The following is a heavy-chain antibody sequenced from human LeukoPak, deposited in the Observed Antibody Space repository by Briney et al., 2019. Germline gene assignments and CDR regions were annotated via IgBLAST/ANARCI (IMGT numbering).Heavy chain of an antibody. Sequence: GGSLRLSCTASGFTFYSYGMNWVRQAPGKGLEWVSGINRSGDSTSYADSVKGRFTISRDNSKNTLYLQMNSLRAEDTAVYYCVKDDNSGWFPPLDFWGQGTLVTVSS. CDR3: VKDDNSGWFPPLDF. CDR1: GFTFYSYG. CDR2: INRSGDST. D-gene: IGHD6-19*01. V-gene: IGHV3-23*01. J-gene: IGHJ4*02.